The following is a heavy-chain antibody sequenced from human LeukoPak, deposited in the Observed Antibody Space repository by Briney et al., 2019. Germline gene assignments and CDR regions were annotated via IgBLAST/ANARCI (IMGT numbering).Heavy chain of an antibody. V-gene: IGHV1-69*05. CDR3: ARSTMSMIVVVITRDDAFDI. CDR2: IIPIFGTA. Sequence: SVKVSCKASGGTFSSYAISWVRQAPGQGLEWMGRIIPIFGTANYAQKFQGRVTITTDESTSTAYMELSSLRSEDTAVYYCARSTMSMIVVVITRDDAFDIWGQGTMVTISS. J-gene: IGHJ3*02. D-gene: IGHD3-22*01. CDR1: GGTFSSYA.